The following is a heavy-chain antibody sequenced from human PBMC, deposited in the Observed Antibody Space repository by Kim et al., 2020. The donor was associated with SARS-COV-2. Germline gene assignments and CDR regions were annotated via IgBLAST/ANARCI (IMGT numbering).Heavy chain of an antibody. D-gene: IGHD4-17*01. J-gene: IGHJ6*02. CDR1: GFTFSDYY. Sequence: GGSLRLSCAVSGFTFSDYYMSWIRQPPGKGLEWLSYISGRSSAIYYADSVKGRFTISRDNAKNSLFLQMSGLRAEDTAVYYCARDHYGANYGMDVWGQGTTVTVSS. V-gene: IGHV3-11*01. CDR3: ARDHYGANYGMDV. CDR2: ISGRSSAI.